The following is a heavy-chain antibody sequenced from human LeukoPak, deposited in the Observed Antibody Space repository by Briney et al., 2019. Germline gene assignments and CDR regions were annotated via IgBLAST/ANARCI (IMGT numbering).Heavy chain of an antibody. Sequence: ASVKVSCKASGGTFSSYAISWVRQAPGQGLEWMGGIIPIFGTANYAQKFQGRVTITADESTSTAYMELSSLRSEDTAVYYCASHSDSSSWYTFYFDYWGQGTLVTVSS. CDR2: IIPIFGTA. J-gene: IGHJ4*02. V-gene: IGHV1-69*13. CDR1: GGTFSSYA. D-gene: IGHD6-13*01. CDR3: ASHSDSSSWYTFYFDY.